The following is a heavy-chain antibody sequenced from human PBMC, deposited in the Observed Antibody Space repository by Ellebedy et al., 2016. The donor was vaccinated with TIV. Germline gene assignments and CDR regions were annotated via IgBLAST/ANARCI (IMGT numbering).Heavy chain of an antibody. J-gene: IGHJ4*02. V-gene: IGHV4-4*02. CDR2: IYHSGST. D-gene: IGHD2-15*01. Sequence: SETLSLXXAVSGGSISSSNWWSWVRQPPGKGLEWIGEIYHSGSTNYNPSLKSRVTISVDTSKNQFSLKLSSVTAADTAVYYCASMVCSGGSCYFDYWGQGTLVTVSS. CDR1: GGSISSSNW. CDR3: ASMVCSGGSCYFDY.